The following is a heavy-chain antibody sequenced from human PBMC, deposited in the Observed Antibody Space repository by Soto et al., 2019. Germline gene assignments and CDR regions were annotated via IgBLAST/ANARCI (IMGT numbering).Heavy chain of an antibody. CDR1: GGSISSSSYY. J-gene: IGHJ4*02. D-gene: IGHD1-7*01. V-gene: IGHV4-39*01. CDR3: ARQDWNFPFDY. CDR2: IYYSGST. Sequence: SETLSLTCTVSGGSISSSSYYWGWIRQPPGKGLEWIGSIYYSGSTYYNPSLKSRVTISVDTSKNQFSLKLSSVTAADTAVYYCARQDWNFPFDYWGQGTLVTVSS.